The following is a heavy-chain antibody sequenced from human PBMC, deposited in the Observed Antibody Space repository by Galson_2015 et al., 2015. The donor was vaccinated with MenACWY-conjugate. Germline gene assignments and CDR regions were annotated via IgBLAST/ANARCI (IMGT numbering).Heavy chain of an antibody. V-gene: IGHV3-7*03. J-gene: IGHJ4*02. CDR1: GFTFNNYW. Sequence: SLRLSCAASGFTFNNYWMSWVRQAPGKGLEWVANIKKDGSQKNYVDSVKGRFTISRDNAKNSLYLQMNSLKAEDTAVYYCAREIPLALWGQGTLVSVSS. CDR3: AREIPLAL. D-gene: IGHD3-3*02. CDR2: IKKDGSQK.